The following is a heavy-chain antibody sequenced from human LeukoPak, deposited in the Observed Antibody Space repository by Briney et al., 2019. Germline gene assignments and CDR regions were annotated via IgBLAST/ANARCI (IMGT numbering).Heavy chain of an antibody. J-gene: IGHJ4*02. CDR1: GGTFSSYA. V-gene: IGHV1-69*05. CDR3: ARGPPWGDYVPFGYYFDY. CDR2: IIPIFGTA. D-gene: IGHD4-17*01. Sequence: SVKVSCKASGGTFSSYAISWVRQAPGQGLEWMGGIIPIFGTANYAQKFQGRVTITTDESTSTAYMELSSLRSEDAAVYYCARGPPWGDYVPFGYYFDYWGQGTLVTVSS.